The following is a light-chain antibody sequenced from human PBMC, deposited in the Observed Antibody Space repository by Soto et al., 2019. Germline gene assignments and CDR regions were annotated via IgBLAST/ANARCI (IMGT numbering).Light chain of an antibody. V-gene: IGKV3-15*01. CDR2: GAS. CDR3: RQYNNWPPVT. Sequence: EIVRTQSPATLSVSPGERATLSCRASQSVSSNLAWYQQKPGQAPMLLIYGASTRATGIPARFSGSGSGTEFTLTISSLLSEDFAVYYCRQYNNWPPVTFGPGTKVDIK. CDR1: QSVSSN. J-gene: IGKJ3*01.